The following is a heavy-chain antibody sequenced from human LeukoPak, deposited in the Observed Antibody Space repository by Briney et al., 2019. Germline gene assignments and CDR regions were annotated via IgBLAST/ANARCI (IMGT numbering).Heavy chain of an antibody. J-gene: IGHJ4*02. CDR3: ARAVSGRFYY. CDR2: IYYSGST. CDR1: GGSMSPYH. Sequence: SETLSLTCTVSGGSMSPYHWGWIRQPPGKGLEWTGYIYYSGSTNYNPSLNSRVTISVDTSKNQFSLRLSSVTAADTAIYYCARAVSGRFYYLGQGTLGNGSS. V-gene: IGHV4-59*08. D-gene: IGHD6-19*01.